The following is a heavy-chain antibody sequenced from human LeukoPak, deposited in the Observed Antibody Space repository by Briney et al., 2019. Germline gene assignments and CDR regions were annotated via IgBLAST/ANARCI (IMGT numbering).Heavy chain of an antibody. V-gene: IGHV4-59*01. CDR2: VYYSGST. J-gene: IGHJ4*02. D-gene: IGHD6-19*01. Sequence: SETLSLTCTVSGGSISSYYWSWIRQPPGKGLEWIGYVYYSGSTNYNPSLKSRVTISVDTSKNQFSLKLSSVTAADTAVYYCARGTGTAVYWGQGTLVTVSS. CDR3: ARGTGTAVY. CDR1: GGSISSYY.